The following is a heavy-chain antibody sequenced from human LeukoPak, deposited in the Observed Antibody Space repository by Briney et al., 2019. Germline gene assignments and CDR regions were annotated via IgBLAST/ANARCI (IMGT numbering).Heavy chain of an antibody. D-gene: IGHD2-2*02. Sequence: GGSLRLSCAASGFTFSSYAMHWVRQAPGKGLEWVAVISYDGSNKYYADSVKGRFTISRDNSKNTLYLQMNSLRAEDTAVYYCARDSCSSTSCYSRGSYNYYYGMDVWGQGTTVTVSS. CDR3: ARDSCSSTSCYSRGSYNYYYGMDV. CDR2: ISYDGSNK. CDR1: GFTFSSYA. J-gene: IGHJ6*02. V-gene: IGHV3-30-3*01.